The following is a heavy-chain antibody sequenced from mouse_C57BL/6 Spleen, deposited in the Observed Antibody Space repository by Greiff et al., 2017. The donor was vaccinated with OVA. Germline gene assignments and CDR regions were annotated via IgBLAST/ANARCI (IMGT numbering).Heavy chain of an antibody. CDR2: INPSSGYT. Sequence: QVHVKQSGAELAKPGASVKLSCKASGYTFTSYWMHWVKQRPGQGLEWIGYINPSSGYTKYNQKFKDKATLTADKSSSTAYMQLSSLTYEDSAVYYCARSDYGNYLYAMDYWGQGTSVTVSS. CDR1: GYTFTSYW. V-gene: IGHV1-7*01. J-gene: IGHJ4*01. D-gene: IGHD2-1*01. CDR3: ARSDYGNYLYAMDY.